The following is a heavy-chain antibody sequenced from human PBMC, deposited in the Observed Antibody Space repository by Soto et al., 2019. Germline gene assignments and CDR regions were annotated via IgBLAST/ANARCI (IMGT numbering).Heavy chain of an antibody. V-gene: IGHV5-51*01. D-gene: IGHD1-26*01. CDR2: ILPGDYYT. CDR3: ANLAGTGSYRDLYFYN. CDR1: GYTFASHW. Sequence: PGASLKISCKGSGYTFASHWIGWVRQMTGKGLEWMGIILPGDYYTTYSPSFQGQVTVSADQSISTVYLQWSSLKASDTAMYYCANLAGTGSYRDLYFYNWGQGTPVTISS. J-gene: IGHJ4*02.